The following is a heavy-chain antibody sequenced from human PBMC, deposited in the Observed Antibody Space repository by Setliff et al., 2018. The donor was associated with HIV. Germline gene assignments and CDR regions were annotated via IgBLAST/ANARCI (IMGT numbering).Heavy chain of an antibody. CDR3: ARGEHGTTRIDAFDI. Sequence: PSETLSLTCTVSGDSIGSSSYYWAWIRQPPGKGLEWIGNIYYSGSTRYNPSLESRLTILVDTSRNQFSLKLNSVTAADTAVYYCARGEHGTTRIDAFDIWGQGAMVTVSS. V-gene: IGHV4-39*07. J-gene: IGHJ3*02. CDR2: IYYSGST. CDR1: GDSIGSSSYY. D-gene: IGHD1-1*01.